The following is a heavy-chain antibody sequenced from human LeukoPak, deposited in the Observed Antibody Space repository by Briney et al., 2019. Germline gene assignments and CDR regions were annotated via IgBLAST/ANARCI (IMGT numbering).Heavy chain of an antibody. CDR3: ARDRGDYYGSGSYYKHFDY. J-gene: IGHJ4*02. CDR1: GYTFTSYG. V-gene: IGHV1-18*01. D-gene: IGHD3-10*01. Sequence: ASVKVSCKASGYTFTSYGISWVRQAPGQGLEWMGWISAYNGNTKYAQKLQGRVTTTTDTSTSTAYMELRSLRSDDTAVYYRARDRGDYYGSGSYYKHFDYWGQGTLVTVSS. CDR2: ISAYNGNT.